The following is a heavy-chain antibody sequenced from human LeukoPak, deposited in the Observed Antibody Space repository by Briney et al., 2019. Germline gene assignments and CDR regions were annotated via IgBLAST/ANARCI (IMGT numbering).Heavy chain of an antibody. V-gene: IGHV4-4*02. CDR3: ARVSSYVWGSYLFDY. CDR2: IYHSGST. J-gene: IGHJ4*02. Sequence: SGTLSLTCAVSGGSISSSNWWSWVRQPPGKGLEWIGEIYHSGSTNYNPSLKSRVTISVDTSKNQFSLKLSSVTAADTAVYYCARVSSYVWGSYLFDYWGQGTLVTVSS. CDR1: GGSISSSNW. D-gene: IGHD3-16*02.